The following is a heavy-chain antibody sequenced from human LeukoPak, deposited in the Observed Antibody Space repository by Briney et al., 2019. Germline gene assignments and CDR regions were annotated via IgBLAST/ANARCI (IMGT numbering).Heavy chain of an antibody. J-gene: IGHJ4*02. CDR1: GGSISSYY. CDR2: IYYSGST. CDR3: ARGIQLWTSFDY. D-gene: IGHD5-18*01. V-gene: IGHV4-59*12. Sequence: PSETLSLTFTVSGGSISSYYWGWIRPPPGKGPEWIGYIYYSGSTNYNPSLKSRVTISVDTSKNQFSLRLSSVTAADTAVYYCARGIQLWTSFDYWGQGTLVTVSS.